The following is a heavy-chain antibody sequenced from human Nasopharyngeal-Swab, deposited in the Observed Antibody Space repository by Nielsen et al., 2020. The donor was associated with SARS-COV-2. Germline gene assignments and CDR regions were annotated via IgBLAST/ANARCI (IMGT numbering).Heavy chain of an antibody. Sequence: GGSLRLSCAASGFTFSSYWMHWVRQAPGKGLVWVSRINSDGSSTSYADSVKGRFTISRDNAKNSLYLQMNSLRAEDTALYYCAKGTTVTGYWYFDLWGRGTLVTVSS. CDR3: AKGTTVTGYWYFDL. D-gene: IGHD4-17*01. CDR2: INSDGSST. J-gene: IGHJ2*01. V-gene: IGHV3-74*01. CDR1: GFTFSSYW.